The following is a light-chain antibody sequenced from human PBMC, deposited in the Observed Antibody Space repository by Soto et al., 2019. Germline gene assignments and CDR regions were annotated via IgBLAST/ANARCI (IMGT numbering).Light chain of an antibody. Sequence: QSVLTQPASVSGSPGQSITXSCTGTSSDVGGYNYVSWYQQHPGKAPKFMIYDVSNRPSGVSNRFSGSKSGNTASLTISGLQAEDEADYYCCSYTTSNTRQIVFGTGTKLTVL. CDR1: SSDVGGYNY. V-gene: IGLV2-14*01. CDR2: DVS. J-gene: IGLJ1*01. CDR3: CSYTTSNTRQIV.